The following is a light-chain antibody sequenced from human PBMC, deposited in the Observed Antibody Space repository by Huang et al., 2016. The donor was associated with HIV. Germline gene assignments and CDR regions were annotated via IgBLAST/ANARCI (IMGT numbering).Light chain of an antibody. V-gene: IGKV3-20*01. CDR2: GAS. J-gene: IGKJ3*01. Sequence: EIVLTQSPGTLSLSPGESATLSCRASQSVTIKYLAWYQQKPGQSPRLLIYGASSMATGIPDRFSGIGSGTDFTLTISRLEPEEFAVYYCQQYDESPFNFGPGTKVDIK. CDR1: QSVTIKY. CDR3: QQYDESPFN.